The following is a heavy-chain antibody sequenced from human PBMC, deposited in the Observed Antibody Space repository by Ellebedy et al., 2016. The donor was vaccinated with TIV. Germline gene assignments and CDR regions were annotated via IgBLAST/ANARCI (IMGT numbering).Heavy chain of an antibody. Sequence: MPSETLSLTCTVSGDSISSYYWSWIRQPPGKGLAWIGYISYSWTTKYNPSLKSRVTISVDRSKKQFSLKLSSVTAADTAVYYCARDFEGSCSGGGCEGYLDYWGQGTLVAVSS. V-gene: IGHV4-59*01. CDR2: ISYSWTT. CDR3: ARDFEGSCSGGGCEGYLDY. D-gene: IGHD2-15*01. CDR1: GDSISSYY. J-gene: IGHJ4*02.